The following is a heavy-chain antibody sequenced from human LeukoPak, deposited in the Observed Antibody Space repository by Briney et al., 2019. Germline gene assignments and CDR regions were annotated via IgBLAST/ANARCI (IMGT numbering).Heavy chain of an antibody. CDR2: INPNSGDT. D-gene: IGHD6-6*01. J-gene: IGHJ6*03. V-gene: IGHV1-2*02. CDR1: GYTFTGYY. CDR3: ARGGSSSPPGYYYYMDV. Sequence: ASVKVSCKASGYTFTGYYMHWVRQAPGQGLEWMGWINPNSGDTNYAQKFQGRVTMTRHTSISTAYMELSRLTSDDTAVYYCARGGSSSPPGYYYYMDVWGKGTTVTVSS.